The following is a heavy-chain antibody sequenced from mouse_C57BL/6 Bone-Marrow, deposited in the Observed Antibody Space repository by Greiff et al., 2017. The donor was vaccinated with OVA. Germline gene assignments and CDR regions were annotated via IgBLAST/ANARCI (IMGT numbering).Heavy chain of an antibody. CDR1: GFTFSDYG. CDR2: ISSGSSTI. J-gene: IGHJ4*01. D-gene: IGHD2-4*01. CDR3: ARMDYDCCAMDY. V-gene: IGHV5-17*01. Sequence: DVQLVESGGGLVKPGGSLKLSCAASGFTFSDYGMHWVRQAPEKGLEWVAYISSGSSTIYYADTVKGRFTISRDNAKITLFLQMTSLRSEDTAMYYWARMDYDCCAMDYWGQGTSVTVSS.